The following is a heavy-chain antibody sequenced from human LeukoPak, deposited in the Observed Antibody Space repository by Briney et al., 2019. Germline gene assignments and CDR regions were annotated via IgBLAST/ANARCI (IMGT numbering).Heavy chain of an antibody. CDR2: IYYSGST. CDR3: ARRWGVTMPFDY. Sequence: SETLSLTCSVSGGSVSNYYWSWIRQPPGKGLEWIGYIYYSGSTNYNPSRKSRVTISVDTSKNQFSLRLSSVTAADTAMYYCARRWGVTMPFDYWGQGTLVTVSS. V-gene: IGHV4-59*02. CDR1: GGSVSNYY. D-gene: IGHD4-17*01. J-gene: IGHJ4*02.